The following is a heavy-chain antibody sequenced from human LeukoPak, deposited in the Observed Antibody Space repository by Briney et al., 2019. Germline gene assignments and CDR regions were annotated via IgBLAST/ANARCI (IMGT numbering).Heavy chain of an antibody. V-gene: IGHV3-23*01. CDR1: GFPLRSYA. D-gene: IGHD6-13*01. CDR3: AKGGLAVAGAIDY. Sequence: GGPLSLLCAASGFPLRSYAINWLRQAPGKGREWVSAISGSGSATYYADSVKGRFTFSRDSSKNTLYLEMNSRRAEDTAVYYCAKGGLAVAGAIDYWGQGTLVTVSS. J-gene: IGHJ4*02. CDR2: ISGSGSAT.